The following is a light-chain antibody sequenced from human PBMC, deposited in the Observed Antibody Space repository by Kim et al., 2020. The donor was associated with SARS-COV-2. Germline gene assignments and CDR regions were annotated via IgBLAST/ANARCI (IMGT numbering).Light chain of an antibody. Sequence: DIQMTQSPSSLSASVGDRVTITCQASQDVSLYLNWYRQKPGKAPELLIYDASNLETGVPSRFSGSGSGTDFSFTISSLQPEDNAIYYCQHYGDLPITCGQGTRLEIK. CDR3: QHYGDLPIT. V-gene: IGKV1-33*01. CDR1: QDVSLY. J-gene: IGKJ5*01. CDR2: DAS.